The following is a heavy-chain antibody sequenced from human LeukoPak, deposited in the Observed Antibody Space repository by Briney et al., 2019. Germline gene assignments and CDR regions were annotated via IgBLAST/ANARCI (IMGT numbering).Heavy chain of an antibody. CDR1: GYTFTGYY. Sequence: GASVKVSCKASGYTFTGYYMHWVRQAPGQGLEWMGWINPNSGGTNYAQKFQGRVTMTRDTSISTAYVELSRLRSDDTAVYYCATLPGAMGFLEGSPRSDYWGQGTLVTVSS. D-gene: IGHD3-3*01. J-gene: IGHJ4*02. V-gene: IGHV1-2*02. CDR2: INPNSGGT. CDR3: ATLPGAMGFLEGSPRSDY.